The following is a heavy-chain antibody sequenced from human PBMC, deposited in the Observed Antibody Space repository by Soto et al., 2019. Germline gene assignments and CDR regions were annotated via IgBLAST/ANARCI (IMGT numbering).Heavy chain of an antibody. CDR3: ARNGDSSGHYLPFDI. J-gene: IGHJ3*02. CDR1: GYTFTSYA. D-gene: IGHD3-22*01. Sequence: ASVKVSCKASGYTFTSYAMHWVRQAPGQRLEWMGWINAGNGNTKYSQKFQGRVTITRDTSASTAYMELSSLRSEDTAVYYCARNGDSSGHYLPFDIWGQGTMVIVSS. CDR2: INAGNGNT. V-gene: IGHV1-3*01.